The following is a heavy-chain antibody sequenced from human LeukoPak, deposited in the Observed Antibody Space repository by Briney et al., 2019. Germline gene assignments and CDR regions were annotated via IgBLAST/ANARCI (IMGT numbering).Heavy chain of an antibody. CDR2: IWYDESNK. Sequence: GGSLRLSCAASGFTSSNYGMHWVRQAPGKGLEWVAVIWYDESNKYYSDSVTGRFTISRDNSKNTLYLQMNSLRAEDTAVYYCARDTNLYGGPRASGGCDFWGLGTPVTVSS. CDR1: GFTSSNYG. J-gene: IGHJ4*02. D-gene: IGHD4-23*01. CDR3: ARDTNLYGGPRASGGCDF. V-gene: IGHV3-33*01.